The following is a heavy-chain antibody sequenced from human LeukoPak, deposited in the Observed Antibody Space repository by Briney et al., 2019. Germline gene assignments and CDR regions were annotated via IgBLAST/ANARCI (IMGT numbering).Heavy chain of an antibody. CDR3: AKDTPLDSYYNMDV. V-gene: IGHV3-9*01. J-gene: IGHJ6*03. Sequence: GGSLRLSCAPSRLTFAVYAMQWVCQAPGKGLEWVSGISWESGGIGYADSVKGRFTISRDNAKNSLYLHMNSLRAEDAAFYYCAKDTPLDSYYNMDVWGRGTTVTVSS. CDR2: ISWESGGI. CDR1: RLTFAVYA.